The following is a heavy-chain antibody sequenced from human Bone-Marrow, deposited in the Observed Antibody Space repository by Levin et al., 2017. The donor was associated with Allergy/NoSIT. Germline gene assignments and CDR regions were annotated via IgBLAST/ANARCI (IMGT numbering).Heavy chain of an antibody. CDR1: RIIFRSYG. D-gene: IGHD3-22*01. J-gene: IGHJ3*02. Sequence: GGSLRLSCAASRIIFRSYGMHWVRQAPGKGLEWVAVISYDGNNKYYADSVKGRFTISRDNSKNTLYLQMISLRVEDTAVYYCAKDMDYDSTKTGGAFDSWGQGTMVTVSS. CDR3: AKDMDYDSTKTGGAFDS. CDR2: ISYDGNNK. V-gene: IGHV3-30*18.